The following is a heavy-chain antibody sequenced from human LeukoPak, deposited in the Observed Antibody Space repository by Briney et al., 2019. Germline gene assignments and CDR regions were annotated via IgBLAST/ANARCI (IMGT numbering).Heavy chain of an antibody. D-gene: IGHD3-10*01. Sequence: SVKVSCKASGGTFSRYAISWVRQAPGQGLEWMGRIIPILGIANYAQKFQGRVTITADKSTSTAYVELSSLRSEDTAVYYCARNMVAYGSGSYCFDYWGQGTLVTVSS. CDR1: GGTFSRYA. J-gene: IGHJ4*02. CDR2: IIPILGIA. CDR3: ARNMVAYGSGSYCFDY. V-gene: IGHV1-69*04.